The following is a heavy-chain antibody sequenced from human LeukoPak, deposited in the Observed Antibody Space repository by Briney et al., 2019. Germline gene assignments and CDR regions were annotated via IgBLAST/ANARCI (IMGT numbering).Heavy chain of an antibody. CDR1: GGSFSGYY. D-gene: IGHD5-12*01. CDR3: ARGGYESGFDY. CDR2: INHSGST. V-gene: IGHV4-34*01. Sequence: SETLSLTCAVYGGSFSGYYWSWIRQPPGRGLEWIGEINHSGSTNYNPSLKSRVTISVDTSKNQFSLKLSSVTAADTAVYYCARGGYESGFDYWGQGTLVTVSS. J-gene: IGHJ4*02.